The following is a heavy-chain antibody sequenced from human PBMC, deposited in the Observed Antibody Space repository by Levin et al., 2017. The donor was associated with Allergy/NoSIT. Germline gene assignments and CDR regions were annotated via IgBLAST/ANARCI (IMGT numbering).Heavy chain of an antibody. D-gene: IGHD6-13*01. V-gene: IGHV1-46*01. CDR1: GYTFTSYY. Sequence: ASVKVSCKASGYTFTSYYIHWVRQAPGQGLEWMGIINPSGGSTIYAQKFQGRVTMTRDTSTSTVYMELGSLRSEDTAVYYCARGGDRGSSSWYYFDYWGQGTLVTVSS. J-gene: IGHJ4*02. CDR2: INPSGGST. CDR3: ARGGDRGSSSWYYFDY.